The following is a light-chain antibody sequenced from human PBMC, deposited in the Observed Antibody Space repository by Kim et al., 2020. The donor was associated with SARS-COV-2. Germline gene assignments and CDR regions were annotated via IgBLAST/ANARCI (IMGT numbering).Light chain of an antibody. CDR3: QQYNNWPLT. CDR1: QSVRRH. Sequence: VCPGERATPACRASQSVRRHLAWYQQTPGQVPRLLIYDASTRATGIAARFSGSGSATEFTLTISSLQSEDFAVYYCQQYNNWPLTFGGGTKVDIK. V-gene: IGKV3-15*01. CDR2: DAS. J-gene: IGKJ4*01.